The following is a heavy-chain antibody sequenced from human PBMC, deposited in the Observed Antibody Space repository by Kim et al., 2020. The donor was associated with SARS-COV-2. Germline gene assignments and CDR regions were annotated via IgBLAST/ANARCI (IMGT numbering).Heavy chain of an antibody. D-gene: IGHD3-10*01. CDR3: ARCPLSMTMVRGMITTTLFDYYNMDA. J-gene: IGHJ6*02. CDR2: ISSSSSTV. Sequence: GGSLRLSCTVSGFNFNSYSMNWVRQAPGKGLEWVSYISSSSSTVYCAGSVRGRFTISRDNAKNSLFLQMNSLRDDDTAVYYCARCPLSMTMVRGMITTTLFDYYNMDAWGQGTTVTVSS. V-gene: IGHV3-48*02. CDR1: GFNFNSYS.